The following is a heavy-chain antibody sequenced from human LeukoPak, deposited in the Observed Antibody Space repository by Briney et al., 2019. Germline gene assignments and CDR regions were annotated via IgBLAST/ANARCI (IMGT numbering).Heavy chain of an antibody. Sequence: GRSLRLSCAASGFTFSRYAMHWVRQAPGKGLEWVTVISYDGTNKYYADSVKGRFTISRDNSKNTIYLQMNSLRAEDTAVYYCARDRGIVVVSGLSDAFDIRGQGTTVTVSS. CDR2: ISYDGTNK. V-gene: IGHV3-30-3*01. J-gene: IGHJ3*02. D-gene: IGHD3-22*01. CDR1: GFTFSRYA. CDR3: ARDRGIVVVSGLSDAFDI.